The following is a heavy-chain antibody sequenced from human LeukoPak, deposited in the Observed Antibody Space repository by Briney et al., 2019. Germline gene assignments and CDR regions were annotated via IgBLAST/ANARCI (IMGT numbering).Heavy chain of an antibody. J-gene: IGHJ4*02. CDR1: GFTFSSYA. Sequence: GGSLRLSWAASGFTFSSYAMSWVRQAPGKGLERVSDISGSGGSTYYVDSVKGRFTISRDNSKNTLYLQMNSLRAEDTAVYYCAKTTGSGYFDYWGQGTLVTVSS. CDR2: ISGSGGST. D-gene: IGHD2-15*01. V-gene: IGHV3-23*01. CDR3: AKTTGSGYFDY.